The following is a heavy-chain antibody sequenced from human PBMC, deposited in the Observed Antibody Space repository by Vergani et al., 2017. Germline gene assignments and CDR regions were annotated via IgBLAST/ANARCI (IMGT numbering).Heavy chain of an antibody. CDR1: GFTFSSYS. Sequence: EVQLVESGGGLVKPGGSLRLSCAASGFTFSSYSMNWVRQAPGKGLEWVSSISSSSSYIYYADSVKGRFTISRDNAKNSLYLQMNSLRAEDTAVYYCARSRLACITMVRGVIGYWGQGTLVTVSS. CDR2: ISSSSSYI. V-gene: IGHV3-21*01. D-gene: IGHD3-10*01. J-gene: IGHJ4*02. CDR3: ARSRLACITMVRGVIGY.